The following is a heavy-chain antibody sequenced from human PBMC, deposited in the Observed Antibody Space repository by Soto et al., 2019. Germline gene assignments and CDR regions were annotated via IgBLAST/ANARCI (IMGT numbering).Heavy chain of an antibody. CDR2: MHHSGNT. D-gene: IGHD3-9*01. CDR3: VRRGYVDYDLGLDV. CDR1: GGSITSDY. J-gene: IGHJ6*02. V-gene: IGHV4-59*08. Sequence: QVQLQESGPGLVKTSETLSLTCSVSGGSITSDYWSWLRQPPGKGLEWIGHMHHSGNTKYNPSLKSRVTISIDTSKHQFSLRLTSVTAADAAVYYCVRRGYVDYDLGLDVWGQGTTVTVSS.